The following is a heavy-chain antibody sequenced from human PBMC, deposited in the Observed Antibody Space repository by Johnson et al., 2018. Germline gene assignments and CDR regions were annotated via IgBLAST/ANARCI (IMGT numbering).Heavy chain of an antibody. CDR3: AKDKGIRSRPVASYYYDGMDV. J-gene: IGHJ6*02. D-gene: IGHD6-13*01. CDR1: GFTFDDYA. CDR2: ISWNSGSI. Sequence: EVQLLESGGGLVQPGRSLRLSCAASGFTFDDYAMHWVRPAPGQGLEWVSGISWNSGSIGYADSVKGRFTISRDHAKNSLYLQKNSLRAEDTALYYCAKDKGIRSRPVASYYYDGMDVWGQVTTVTVSS. V-gene: IGHV3-9*01.